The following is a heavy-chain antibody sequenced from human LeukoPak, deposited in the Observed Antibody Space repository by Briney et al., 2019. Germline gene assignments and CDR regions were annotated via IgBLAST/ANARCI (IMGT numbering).Heavy chain of an antibody. D-gene: IGHD3-10*01. J-gene: IGHJ4*02. V-gene: IGHV4-59*08. Sequence: SETLSLTCTVSGGSISSYYWSWIRQPPGKGLEWIGYIYYSGSTNYNPSLKSRVTISVDTSKNQFSLKLSSVTAADTAVYYCARLIWFSGIYYFDYWGQGTLVTVSS. CDR3: ARLIWFSGIYYFDY. CDR1: GGSISSYY. CDR2: IYYSGST.